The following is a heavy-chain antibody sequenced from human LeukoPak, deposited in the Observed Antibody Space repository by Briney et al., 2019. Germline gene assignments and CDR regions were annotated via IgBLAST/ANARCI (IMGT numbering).Heavy chain of an antibody. CDR2: IYHSGST. D-gene: IGHD2-2*01. Sequence: SETLSLTCAVSGYSISSGYYWGWIRQPPGKGLEWIGSIYHSGSTYYNPSLKSRVTISVDTSKNQFSLKLSSVTAADTAVHYCASLPWGPYIVVVPAAIRYYFDYWGQGTLVTVSS. CDR3: ASLPWGPYIVVVPAAIRYYFDY. V-gene: IGHV4-38-2*01. CDR1: GYSISSGYY. J-gene: IGHJ4*02.